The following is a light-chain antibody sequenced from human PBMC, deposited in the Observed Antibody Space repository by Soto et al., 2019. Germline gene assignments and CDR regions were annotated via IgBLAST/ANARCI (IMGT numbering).Light chain of an antibody. J-gene: IGKJ4*01. CDR1: QSVSNN. CDR2: HAS. CDR3: QQYNEWPLT. Sequence: EIVMTQSPATLSVSPGERATLSCRASQSVSNNLAWYQQKPGQAPRLLIYHASTGDPGIPARFSGSGSGTELTLTISSVQSEDFAVYYCQQYNEWPLTFGGGTKVEIK. V-gene: IGKV3-15*01.